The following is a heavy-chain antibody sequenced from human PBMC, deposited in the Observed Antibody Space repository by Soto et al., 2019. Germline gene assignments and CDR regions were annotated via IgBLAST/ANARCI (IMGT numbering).Heavy chain of an antibody. D-gene: IGHD3-22*01. CDR1: GGSISSGGYY. CDR2: IYYSGST. V-gene: IGHV4-31*03. CDR3: ARVWSLPYYYDSSGYLYYFDY. J-gene: IGHJ4*02. Sequence: SETLSLTCTVSGGSISSGGYYWSWIRQHPGKGLEWIGYIYYSGSTYYNPSLQSRVTISVDTSKNQFSLKLSSVTAADTAVYYCARVWSLPYYYDSSGYLYYFDYWGQGTLVTVSS.